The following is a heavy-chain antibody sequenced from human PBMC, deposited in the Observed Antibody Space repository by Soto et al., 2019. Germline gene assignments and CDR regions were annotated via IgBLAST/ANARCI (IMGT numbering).Heavy chain of an antibody. V-gene: IGHV3-33*01. CDR3: ARASYYDSSGYSTSFDY. J-gene: IGHJ4*02. CDR2: IWYDGSNK. CDR1: GFTFSSYG. Sequence: PGGSLRLSCAASGFTFSSYGMHWVRQAPGKGLEWVAVIWYDGSNKYYADSVKGRFTISRDNSKNTLYLQMNSLRAEDTAVYYCARASYYDSSGYSTSFDYWGQGTLVTVSS. D-gene: IGHD3-22*01.